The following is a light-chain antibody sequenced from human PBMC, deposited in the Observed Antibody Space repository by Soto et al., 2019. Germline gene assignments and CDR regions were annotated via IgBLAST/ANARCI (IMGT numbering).Light chain of an antibody. CDR1: SYDVGAYNY. CDR3: NSYTIASTWV. V-gene: IGLV2-14*01. CDR2: EVS. Sequence: QSALTQPASVSGSPGQSITISCTGTSYDVGAYNYVSWYQQHPGKAPKLMISEVSNRPSCISTRLSGSKSGNTASLTLSGLHAEDEADYYCNSYTIASTWVFGGGTKLTVL. J-gene: IGLJ3*02.